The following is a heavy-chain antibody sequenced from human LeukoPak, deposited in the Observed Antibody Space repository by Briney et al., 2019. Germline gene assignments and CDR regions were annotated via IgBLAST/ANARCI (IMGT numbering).Heavy chain of an antibody. D-gene: IGHD5/OR15-5a*01. CDR1: GFTFSSYW. CDR2: ISSGSSYI. CDR3: ARQKYLRGPDVEYFDY. J-gene: IGHJ4*02. Sequence: GGSLRLSRAASGFTFSSYWMHWVRQAPGKGLEWVSIISSGSSYIHYADSVKGRFTISRDNAKNSLYLQMNSLRAEDTAVYYCARQKYLRGPDVEYFDYWGQGTLVTVSS. V-gene: IGHV3-21*01.